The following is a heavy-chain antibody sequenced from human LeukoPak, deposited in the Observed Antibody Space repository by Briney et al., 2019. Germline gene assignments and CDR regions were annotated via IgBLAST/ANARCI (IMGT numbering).Heavy chain of an antibody. CDR3: ARTPGYCSGTSCYIGY. J-gene: IGHJ4*02. CDR2: IYYSGDT. D-gene: IGHD2-2*02. Sequence: PSQTLSLPCTVSGGSISSGGYYWSWIRQHPGKGLEWIGYIYYSGDTYYNPSLKSRVTISVDTSKNQFSLRLSSVTAADTAVYYCARTPGYCSGTSCYIGYWGQGTLVTVSS. CDR1: GGSISSGGYY. V-gene: IGHV4-30-4*08.